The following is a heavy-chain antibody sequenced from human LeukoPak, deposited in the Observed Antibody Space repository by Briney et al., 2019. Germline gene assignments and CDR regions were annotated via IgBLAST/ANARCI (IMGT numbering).Heavy chain of an antibody. CDR2: INPNSGGT. D-gene: IGHD2-2*01. CDR1: GYTFTGYY. CDR3: ARGGYCSSTSCVDWFDP. J-gene: IGHJ5*02. V-gene: IGHV1-2*02. Sequence: ASVKVSCKASGYTFTGYYMHWVRQAPGQGLEWMGWINPNSGGTNYAQEFQGRVTMTRDTSISTAYMELSRLRSDDTAVYYCARGGYCSSTSCVDWFDPWGQGTLVTVSS.